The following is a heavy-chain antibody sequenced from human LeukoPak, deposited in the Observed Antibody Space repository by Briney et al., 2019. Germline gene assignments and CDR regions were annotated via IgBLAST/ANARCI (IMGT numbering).Heavy chain of an antibody. V-gene: IGHV4-39*01. Sequence: ASETVSLTCTVSGGSISSSSYYWGWIRQPPGKGLEWIGSIYYSGSTYYNPSLKSRVTISVDTSKNQFSLKLSSVTAADTAVYYCARGQGYDFWSGYLYYFDYWGQGTLVTVSS. CDR1: GGSISSSSYY. D-gene: IGHD3-3*01. CDR3: ARGQGYDFWSGYLYYFDY. CDR2: IYYSGST. J-gene: IGHJ4*02.